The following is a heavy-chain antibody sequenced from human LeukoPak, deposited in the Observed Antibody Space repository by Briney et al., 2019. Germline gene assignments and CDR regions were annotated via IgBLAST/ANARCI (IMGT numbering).Heavy chain of an antibody. V-gene: IGHV3-48*01. CDR3: ASLAVLLWFGESANDY. D-gene: IGHD3-10*01. CDR2: ISSSSSTI. Sequence: GGSLRLSCAASGFTFSSYSMNWVRQAPGKGLEWVSYISSSSSTIYYADSVKGRFTISRDNAKNSLYLQMNSLRAEDTAVYYCASLAVLLWFGESANDYWGQGTPVTVSS. CDR1: GFTFSSYS. J-gene: IGHJ4*02.